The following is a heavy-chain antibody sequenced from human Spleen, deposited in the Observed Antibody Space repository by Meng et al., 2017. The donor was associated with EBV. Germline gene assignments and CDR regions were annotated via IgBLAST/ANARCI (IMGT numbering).Heavy chain of an antibody. V-gene: IGHV1-3*01. Sequence: QVQFVQSGAEVKKPGASVKVSCKTSGYTLINYAMLWVRQAPGQRLEWMGWINSYNDNTKYSEKLQGRVTITRDTSASTVYMELNSLRSEDTAVYFCARDRMVRGIGFFDPWGQGTLVTVAS. CDR2: INSYNDNT. CDR1: GYTLINYA. J-gene: IGHJ5*02. D-gene: IGHD3-10*01. CDR3: ARDRMVRGIGFFDP.